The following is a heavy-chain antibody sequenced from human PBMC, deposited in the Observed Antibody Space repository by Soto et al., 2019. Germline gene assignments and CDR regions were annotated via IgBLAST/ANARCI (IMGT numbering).Heavy chain of an antibody. J-gene: IGHJ4*02. CDR3: AKVSRKGSAIDFDY. D-gene: IGHD3-10*01. V-gene: IGHV1-8*01. CDR2: VNPNNEDT. Sequence: QVQLVQSGAELKKPGASVKVSCKASGYTFSNYDMNWVRQATGQGPEWIGWVNPNNEDTGYAQKFQGRVTLTTDSSTTTAYMELTSLRSEDTAIYSCAKVSRKGSAIDFDYWGQGTLITVSS. CDR1: GYTFSNYD.